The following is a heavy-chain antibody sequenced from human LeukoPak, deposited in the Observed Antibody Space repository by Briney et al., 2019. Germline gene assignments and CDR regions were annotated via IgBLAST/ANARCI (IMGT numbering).Heavy chain of an antibody. CDR1: GFTVSNNY. V-gene: IGHV3-66*01. J-gene: IGHJ6*02. CDR2: IYSGGYT. CDR3: ARDSSSRYYYGMDV. Sequence: GGSLRLSCAASGFTVSNNYMTWVRQAPGRGLEWVSVIYSGGYTYYADSVKGRFTISRDNSKNTLYLQMNSLRAEDTAVYYCARDSSSRYYYGMDVWGQGTTVTVSS. D-gene: IGHD6-6*01.